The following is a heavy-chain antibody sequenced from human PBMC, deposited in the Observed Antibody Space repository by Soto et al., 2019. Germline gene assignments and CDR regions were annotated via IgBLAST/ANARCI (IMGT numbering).Heavy chain of an antibody. CDR2: ISDDGSNK. CDR1: GFTFSNYG. Sequence: GGSLRLSCAASGFTFSNYGMHWVRQAPGKGLEWVAFISDDGSNKYYAHSMKGRFTMSRDNSKRTLYLQMSSLRVEDTAVYYCTKRRNVLRFLEWSSGMEVWGQGTTVTVSS. V-gene: IGHV3-30*18. J-gene: IGHJ6*02. D-gene: IGHD3-3*01. CDR3: TKRRNVLRFLEWSSGMEV.